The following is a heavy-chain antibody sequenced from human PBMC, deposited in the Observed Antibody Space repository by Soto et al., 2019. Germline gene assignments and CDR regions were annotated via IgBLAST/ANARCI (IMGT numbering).Heavy chain of an antibody. V-gene: IGHV3-30-3*01. J-gene: IGHJ4*02. Sequence: QVQLVESGGGVVQPGRSLRLSCAASGFTFSSYAMHWVRQAPGKGLEWVAVISYDGSNKYYADSVKGRFTISRDNSKNTLYLQMNSLRDEDTAVYYCARRSKVGWFGELFSDYFDYWGQGTLVTVSS. D-gene: IGHD3-10*01. CDR3: ARRSKVGWFGELFSDYFDY. CDR1: GFTFSSYA. CDR2: ISYDGSNK.